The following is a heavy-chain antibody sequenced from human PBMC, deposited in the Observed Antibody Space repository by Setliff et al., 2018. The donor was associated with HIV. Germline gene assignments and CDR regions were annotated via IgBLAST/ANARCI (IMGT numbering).Heavy chain of an antibody. CDR1: GGSFNDYY. CDR2: IYYSGST. CDR3: ARKAKVATEYYFDY. V-gene: IGHV4-59*01. D-gene: IGHD5-12*01. J-gene: IGHJ4*02. Sequence: SETLSLTCAVYGGSFNDYYWTWIRQPPGKGLEWIGYIYYSGSTNYNPSLKSRVIISVDTSKNQFSLKLSSVTAADTAVYYCARKAKVATEYYFDYWGQGTLVTVSS.